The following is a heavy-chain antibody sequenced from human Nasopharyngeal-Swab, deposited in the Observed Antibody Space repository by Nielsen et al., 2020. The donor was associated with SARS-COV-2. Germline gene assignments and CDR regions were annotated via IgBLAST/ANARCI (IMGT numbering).Heavy chain of an antibody. J-gene: IGHJ6*02. D-gene: IGHD3-3*01. V-gene: IGHV3-30*18. CDR3: AKAEKFVDFWSGSHYNCGMDV. Sequence: GESLKISCAASGFTFSSYGLHWVRQAPGKGLEWVALISYDGNSKYYADSVKGRFTISRDTSKNTLFPQMNSLRAEDTAVYYCAKAEKFVDFWSGSHYNCGMDVWGQGTTVTVSS. CDR1: GFTFSSYG. CDR2: ISYDGNSK.